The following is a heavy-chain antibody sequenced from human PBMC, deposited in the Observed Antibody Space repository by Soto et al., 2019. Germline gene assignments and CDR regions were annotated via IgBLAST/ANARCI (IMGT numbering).Heavy chain of an antibody. J-gene: IGHJ4*02. V-gene: IGHV1-69*02. CDR3: ATSYGSGYRAFDF. D-gene: IGHD3-10*01. Sequence: QVQLVQSGAEVKKPGSSVKVSCKASGDTFSFYTINWVRQAPGLGLEWMGRINPILTMSNYAQKFQGRLTITADKSTSTAYMELRSLRSEDTAMYYCATSYGSGYRAFDFWGQGALVTVSS. CDR2: INPILTMS. CDR1: GDTFSFYT.